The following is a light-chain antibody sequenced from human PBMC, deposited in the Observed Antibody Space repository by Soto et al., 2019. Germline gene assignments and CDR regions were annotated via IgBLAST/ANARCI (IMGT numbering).Light chain of an antibody. CDR2: EDR. CDR1: SGNIASSS. V-gene: IGLV6-57*04. CDR3: QSYDTSTPLV. J-gene: IGLJ7*01. Sequence: NFMLTQPHSVSGSPGKPVTISCTRSSGNIASSSVQWYQQRPGSPPTTIIYEDRQRPSGVPDRFSGSIDASSNSSSLTISGLKAEDEADYYRQSYDTSTPLVFGGGTQLTVL.